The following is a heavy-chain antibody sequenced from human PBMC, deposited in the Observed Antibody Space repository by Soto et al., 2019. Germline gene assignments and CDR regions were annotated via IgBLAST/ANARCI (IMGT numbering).Heavy chain of an antibody. CDR1: GFTFSSYA. V-gene: IGHV3-23*01. D-gene: IGHD2-15*01. CDR2: ISGSGGST. CDR3: AKANPKGGGSSRYGMDV. J-gene: IGHJ6*02. Sequence: EVQLLESGGGLVQPGGSLRLSCAASGFTFSSYAMSWVRQAPGKGLEWVSAISGSGGSTYYADSVKGRFTISGDNSKNTLYLQMNSLRAEDTAVYYCAKANPKGGGSSRYGMDVWGQGTTVTVSS.